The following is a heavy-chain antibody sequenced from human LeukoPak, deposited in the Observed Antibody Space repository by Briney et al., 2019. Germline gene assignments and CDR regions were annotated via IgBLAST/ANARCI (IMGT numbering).Heavy chain of an antibody. CDR3: ARDETALDS. CDR2: INQGGSEK. Sequence: GGSLRLSCAASGFTFNSYWMSWVRQAPERGLEWVANINQGGSEKYYVDSVKGRFTISRDNPKNSLYLQMNSLRVEDTAVYYCARDETALDSWGQRTLVTVSS. J-gene: IGHJ4*02. V-gene: IGHV3-7*01. CDR1: GFTFNSYW. D-gene: IGHD5-18*01.